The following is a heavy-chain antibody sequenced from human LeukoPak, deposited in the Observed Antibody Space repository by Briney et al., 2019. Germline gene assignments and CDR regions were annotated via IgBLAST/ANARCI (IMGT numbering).Heavy chain of an antibody. J-gene: IGHJ3*02. CDR1: GFTFSSYA. Sequence: PGGSLRLSCSASGFTFSSYAMHWVRQAPGKGLQYVSVITGNGGDTHYADSVKGRFTISRDNSKNTLYPQMSGLRAEDTAVYYRVKDLPRYYYDNSGDQRPIWGQGTMVTVSS. D-gene: IGHD3-22*01. V-gene: IGHV3-64D*09. CDR2: ITGNGGDT. CDR3: VKDLPRYYYDNSGDQRPI.